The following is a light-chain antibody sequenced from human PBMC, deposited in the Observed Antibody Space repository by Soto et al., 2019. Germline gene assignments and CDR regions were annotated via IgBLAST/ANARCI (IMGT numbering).Light chain of an antibody. Sequence: QSVLTQPPSVSGAPGQRITISCTGSSSNIRAGYDVHWYQQLPGTAPKLLIYANTNRPSGVPGRFSGSKSGVSASLAITGLQAEDEADYYCQSYDSSLSASVFGGGTKLTVL. J-gene: IGLJ2*01. V-gene: IGLV1-40*01. CDR3: QSYDSSLSASV. CDR2: ANT. CDR1: SSNIRAGYD.